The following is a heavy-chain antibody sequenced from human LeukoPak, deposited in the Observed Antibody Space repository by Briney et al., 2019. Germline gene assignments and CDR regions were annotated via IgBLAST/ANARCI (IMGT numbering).Heavy chain of an antibody. Sequence: GGSLRLSCAASGFTFSSYSMNWVRQAPGKGLEWVSSISSSSSYIYYADSVKGRFTISRDNAKNSLYLQMSSLRAEDTAVYYCARDHDFWSGYYEGSVLDYWGQGTLVTVSS. J-gene: IGHJ4*02. CDR1: GFTFSSYS. CDR3: ARDHDFWSGYYEGSVLDY. CDR2: ISSSSSYI. V-gene: IGHV3-21*01. D-gene: IGHD3-3*01.